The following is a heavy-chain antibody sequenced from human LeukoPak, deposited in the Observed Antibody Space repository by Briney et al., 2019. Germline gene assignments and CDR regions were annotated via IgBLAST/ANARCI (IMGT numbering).Heavy chain of an antibody. CDR2: ISSSGSTI. V-gene: IGHV3-11*04. D-gene: IGHD6-19*01. Sequence: SGGSLRLSCAASGFTFSDYYMSWIRQAPGKGLEWVSYISSSGSTIYYADSVKGRFTISRDNAKNSLYLQMNSLRAEDTAVYYCAKARRPLAVAVGYALDIGGQGTMVTVSS. CDR3: AKARRPLAVAVGYALDI. CDR1: GFTFSDYY. J-gene: IGHJ3*02.